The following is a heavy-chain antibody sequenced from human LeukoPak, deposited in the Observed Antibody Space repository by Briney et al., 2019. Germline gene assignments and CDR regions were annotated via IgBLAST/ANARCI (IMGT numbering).Heavy chain of an antibody. V-gene: IGHV1-46*01. D-gene: IGHD3-3*01. CDR1: GYTFTSYY. J-gene: IGHJ5*02. CDR2: INPSGGST. Sequence: ASVKVSCKASGYTFTSYYMHWVRQAPGQGLEWMGIINPSGGSTSYAQKFQGRVTMTRDTSTSTVYMELSSLRSEDTAVYYCARDVRFLEWLSYNWFDPWGQGTQVTVSS. CDR3: ARDVRFLEWLSYNWFDP.